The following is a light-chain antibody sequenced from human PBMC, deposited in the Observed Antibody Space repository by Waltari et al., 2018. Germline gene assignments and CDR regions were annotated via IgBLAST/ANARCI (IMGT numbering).Light chain of an antibody. CDR1: QDIDDL. CDR3: QQRINWPLT. CDR2: GAS. J-gene: IGKJ4*01. V-gene: IGKV3D-11*01. Sequence: EILLTQSPAHLSLSPGARATLPCRASQDIDDLLTWFQQRPGQVPRLLIYGASNRAADIPARFSGSGSGKDFILTISSLEPEDFAVYYCQQRINWPLTFGGGTTVDIK.